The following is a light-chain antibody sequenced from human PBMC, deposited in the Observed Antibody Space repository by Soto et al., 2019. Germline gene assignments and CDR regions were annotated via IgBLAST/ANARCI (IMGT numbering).Light chain of an antibody. Sequence: EIVLTQSPGTLSLSPGERATLSCRARQSVSSSYLAWYQQKPGQAPRLLIYGASSRATGIPDRFSGSGSGTDFTLTISRLEPEDFAVYYCQRYGSSPWTFGQGTKVDIK. CDR3: QRYGSSPWT. V-gene: IGKV3-20*01. CDR1: QSVSSSY. J-gene: IGKJ1*01. CDR2: GAS.